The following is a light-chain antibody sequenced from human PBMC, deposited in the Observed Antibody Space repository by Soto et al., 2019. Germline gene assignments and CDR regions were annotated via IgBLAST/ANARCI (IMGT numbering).Light chain of an antibody. V-gene: IGKV3-15*01. CDR1: ESVSRN. Sequence: EVVMTQSPATLSVAPVERATLYFRASESVSRNLAWYQPKPGQAPRLLIYDASTRATGIPDRFSGGGSGTEFTLTISSLQSEDFVVYYCQQYNSWPPITCGQGKRREI. J-gene: IGKJ5*01. CDR3: QQYNSWPPIT. CDR2: DAS.